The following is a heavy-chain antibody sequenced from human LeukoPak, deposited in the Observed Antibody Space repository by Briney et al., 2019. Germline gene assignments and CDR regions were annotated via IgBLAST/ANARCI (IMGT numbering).Heavy chain of an antibody. CDR3: SNGIYSSSY. Sequence: GGSLRLSYATSGFTFTDYWMAWIRQSPGKGLEWVANIQQDGGQAYYLDSVEGRFTISRDNAKNSLYLQMNNLRVEDAAVYYCSNGIYSSSYWGQGTLVTVSS. D-gene: IGHD4-4*01. V-gene: IGHV3-7*01. J-gene: IGHJ4*02. CDR1: GFTFTDYW. CDR2: IQQDGGQA.